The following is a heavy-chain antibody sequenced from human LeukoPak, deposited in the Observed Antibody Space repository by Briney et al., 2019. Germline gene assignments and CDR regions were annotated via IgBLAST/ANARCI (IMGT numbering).Heavy chain of an antibody. V-gene: IGHV4-59*01. J-gene: IGHJ2*01. Sequence: PSETLSLTCTVSGGSINSYYWSWIRQPPGKGLEWIGYIYYSGNTNYNPSLKSRASISIGTSKNQLSLQLSSVTAADTAVYYCARDRDSSGLRDFDLWGRGTLVTVSA. CDR2: IYYSGNT. CDR3: ARDRDSSGLRDFDL. D-gene: IGHD3-22*01. CDR1: GGSINSYY.